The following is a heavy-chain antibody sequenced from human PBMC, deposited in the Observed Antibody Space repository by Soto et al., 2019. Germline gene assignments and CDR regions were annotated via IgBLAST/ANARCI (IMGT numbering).Heavy chain of an antibody. J-gene: IGHJ4*02. CDR1: GFTFSSYG. Sequence: GGSLRLSCAASGFTFSSYGMHWVRQAPGKGLEWVAVISYDGSNKYYADSVKGRFTISRDNSKNTLYLQMNSLRAEDTAVYYCTGYSYGSSADYWGQGTLVTVSS. CDR2: ISYDGSNK. CDR3: TGYSYGSSADY. D-gene: IGHD5-18*01. V-gene: IGHV3-30*03.